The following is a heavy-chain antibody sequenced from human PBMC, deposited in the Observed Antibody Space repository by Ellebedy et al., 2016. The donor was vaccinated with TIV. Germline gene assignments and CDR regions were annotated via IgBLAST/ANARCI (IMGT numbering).Heavy chain of an antibody. V-gene: IGHV3-33*06. CDR3: AKVPEVGETWFDP. J-gene: IGHJ5*02. CDR2: IWYDGSNK. D-gene: IGHD1-26*01. Sequence: GGSLRLXXAASAFTFSSYGMHWVRQAPGKGLEWVAVIWYDGSNKYYADSVKGRFTISRDNSKNTLYLQMNSLRAEDTAVYYCAKVPEVGETWFDPWGQGTLVTVSS. CDR1: AFTFSSYG.